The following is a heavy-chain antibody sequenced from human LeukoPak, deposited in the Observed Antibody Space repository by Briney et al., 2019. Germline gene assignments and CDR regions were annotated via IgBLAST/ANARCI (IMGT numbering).Heavy chain of an antibody. D-gene: IGHD2-2*01. CDR1: EFTVSSNY. Sequence: PGGSLRLSCAASEFTVSSNYMNWVRQAPGKGLEWVSIIHSSGSTYFADSVKGRFTISRDNSKNTLYLQMNSLRAEDTAVYYCARDRRHCSSTGCYPYNYGMDVWGQGTTVTVSS. V-gene: IGHV3-53*01. CDR2: IHSSGST. J-gene: IGHJ6*02. CDR3: ARDRRHCSSTGCYPYNYGMDV.